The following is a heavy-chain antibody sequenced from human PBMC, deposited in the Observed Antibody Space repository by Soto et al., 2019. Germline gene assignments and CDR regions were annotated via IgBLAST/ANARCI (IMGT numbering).Heavy chain of an antibody. J-gene: IGHJ6*02. D-gene: IGHD6-13*01. CDR2: IYYSGST. Sequence: SETLSLTCTVSGGSISSGGYYWSWIRQHPGKGLEWIGYIYYSGSTYYNPSLKSRVTISVDTSKNQFSLKLSSVTAADTAVYYCARDIQGIAAAGTAYYCYGMDVWGQGTTVTVSS. CDR3: ARDIQGIAAAGTAYYCYGMDV. CDR1: GGSISSGGYY. V-gene: IGHV4-31*03.